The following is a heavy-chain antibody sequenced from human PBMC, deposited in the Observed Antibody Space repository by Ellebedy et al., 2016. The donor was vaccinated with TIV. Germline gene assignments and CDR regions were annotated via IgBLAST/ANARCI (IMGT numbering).Heavy chain of an antibody. Sequence: GGSLRLSXAASGFTFSDYYMSWIRQAPGKGLEWVSYISSSGSTIYYADSVKGRFTISRDNAKNSLYLQMNSLRAEDTAVCYCARVGLDCSGGSCPDYWGQGTLVTVSS. J-gene: IGHJ4*02. D-gene: IGHD2-15*01. CDR2: ISSSGSTI. CDR3: ARVGLDCSGGSCPDY. V-gene: IGHV3-11*01. CDR1: GFTFSDYY.